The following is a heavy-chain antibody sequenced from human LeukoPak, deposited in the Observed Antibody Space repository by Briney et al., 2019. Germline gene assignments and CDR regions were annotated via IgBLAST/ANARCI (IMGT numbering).Heavy chain of an antibody. Sequence: PSETLSLTCTVSGGSVTSGRYYWSWIRQPPGKGLEWIGDIYYSGSTNYNPALKSRVTISVDTSKSQFSLKLSSVTAADAAVYYCAREAVGGGRYFDYWGQGTLVTVSS. CDR2: IYYSGST. V-gene: IGHV4-61*01. CDR3: AREAVGGGRYFDY. CDR1: GGSVTSGRYY. D-gene: IGHD3-16*01. J-gene: IGHJ4*02.